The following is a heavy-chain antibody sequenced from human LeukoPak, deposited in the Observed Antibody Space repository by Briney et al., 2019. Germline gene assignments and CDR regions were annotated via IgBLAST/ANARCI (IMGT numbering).Heavy chain of an antibody. CDR1: GFTVSSNY. CDR2: IYSGGTT. D-gene: IGHD3-22*01. V-gene: IGHV3-66*01. Sequence: GGSLRLSCAASGFTVSSNYMSWVRQAPGKGLEWVSVIYSGGTTYYADSVKGRLPISRDNSKNTLYLQVNSLRAEDTAVYYCARGGYYYNSSGFIVSDHFDHWGQGTLVTVSS. CDR3: ARGGYYYNSSGFIVSDHFDH. J-gene: IGHJ4*02.